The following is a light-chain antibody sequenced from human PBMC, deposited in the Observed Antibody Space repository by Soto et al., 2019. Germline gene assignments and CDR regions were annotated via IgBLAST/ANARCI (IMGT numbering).Light chain of an antibody. CDR2: DAS. Sequence: DIQMTQSPSTLSGSVGDRVTITCRASQTISSWLAWYQQKPGKAPELLIYDASSLESGVPSRLSGSGSGTEFTLTISSLQPDDFATYYCQQYNTYPWTFGQGTKVDVK. V-gene: IGKV1-5*01. J-gene: IGKJ1*01. CDR1: QTISSW. CDR3: QQYNTYPWT.